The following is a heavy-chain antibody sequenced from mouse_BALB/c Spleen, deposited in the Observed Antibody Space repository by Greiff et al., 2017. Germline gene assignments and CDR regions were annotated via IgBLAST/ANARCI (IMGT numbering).Heavy chain of an antibody. CDR3: ARHDGYYGREDFDY. CDR1: GFTFSSYG. Sequence: EVKLMESGGDLVKPGGSLKLSCAASGFTFSSYGMSWVRQTPDKRLEWVATISSGGSYTYYPDSVKGRFTISRDNAKNTLYLQMSSLKSEDTAMYYCARHDGYYGREDFDYWGQGTTLTVSS. CDR2: ISSGGSYT. J-gene: IGHJ2*01. D-gene: IGHD1-1*01. V-gene: IGHV5-6*01.